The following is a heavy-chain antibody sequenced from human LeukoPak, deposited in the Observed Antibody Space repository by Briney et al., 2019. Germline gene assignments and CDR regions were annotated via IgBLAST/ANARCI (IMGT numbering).Heavy chain of an antibody. Sequence: SETLSLTCTVSGGSISSYYWSWLRQPAGKGLEWIGRIYTSGSTNYNPSLKSRVTMSVDTSKNQFSLQLSSVTAADTAVYYCARRQYVIDFWSGYYTGMGTRAFDIWGQGTMVTVSS. CDR1: GGSISSYY. CDR3: ARRQYVIDFWSGYYTGMGTRAFDI. D-gene: IGHD3-3*01. V-gene: IGHV4-4*07. CDR2: IYTSGST. J-gene: IGHJ3*02.